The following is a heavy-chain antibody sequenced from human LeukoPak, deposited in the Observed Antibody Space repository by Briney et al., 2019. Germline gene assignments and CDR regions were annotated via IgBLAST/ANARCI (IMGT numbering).Heavy chain of an antibody. CDR2: MNPNSGNT. CDR1: GYSFASYD. D-gene: IGHD5-12*01. V-gene: IGHV1-8*01. CDR3: ARPRSPGGHDPYYYYYGMDV. Sequence: ASVKVSCKASGYSFASYDINWVRQAPGQGLEWMGWMNPNSGNTAYTQKFQGRVTMTRDTSITTAYLELGSLRSEDTAVYYCARPRSPGGHDPYYYYYGMDVWGQGTAVTVSS. J-gene: IGHJ6*02.